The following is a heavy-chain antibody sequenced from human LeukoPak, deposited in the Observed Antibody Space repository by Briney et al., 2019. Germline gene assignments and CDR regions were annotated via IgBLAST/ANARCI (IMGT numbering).Heavy chain of an antibody. V-gene: IGHV3-30*18. D-gene: IGHD1-26*01. CDR2: ISFDGAIE. Sequence: GGSLRLSCVASGFIFNTHGMHWVRQAPGKGLEWVAFISFDGAIEDYVDSVKGRFTISRDNSKDMLYLQMDSLRAVDTAVYYCAKDRGSSVLDSWGQGSLVIVSA. J-gene: IGHJ4*02. CDR1: GFIFNTHG. CDR3: AKDRGSSVLDS.